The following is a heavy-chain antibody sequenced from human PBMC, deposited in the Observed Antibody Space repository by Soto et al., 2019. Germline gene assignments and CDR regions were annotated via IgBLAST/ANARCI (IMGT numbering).Heavy chain of an antibody. V-gene: IGHV3-74*03. CDR2: INNDGSNT. CDR3: ARDPLMGTTDYGLDV. Sequence: EVQLVESGGGLVQPGGSLRLSCAASGFTFSTYWMHWVRQPPGKGLVWVARINNDGSNTAYADSVKGRFTISRDNAQSTLYLQMNSLRAEDTAVYYSARDPLMGTTDYGLDVWDQGTTVRVSS. J-gene: IGHJ6*02. D-gene: IGHD1-7*01. CDR1: GFTFSTYW.